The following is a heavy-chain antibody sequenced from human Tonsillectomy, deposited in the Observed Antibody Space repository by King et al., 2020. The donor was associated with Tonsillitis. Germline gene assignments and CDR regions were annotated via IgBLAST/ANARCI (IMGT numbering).Heavy chain of an antibody. CDR3: ARHMDYFDSSGYYPFDY. D-gene: IGHD3-22*01. J-gene: IGHJ4*02. CDR2: NDYSGSN. CDR1: VCSISNSNYY. Sequence: LQLQESGPALVKHSEDLSLTCTVSVCSISNSNYYWGWIRQPPRKGRWWMWRNDYSGSNYYNPPLKSRVTISVDTSNNQFSLKLCSVTAADTAVYYCARHMDYFDSSGYYPFDYCGQGTLVTVSS. V-gene: IGHV4-39*01.